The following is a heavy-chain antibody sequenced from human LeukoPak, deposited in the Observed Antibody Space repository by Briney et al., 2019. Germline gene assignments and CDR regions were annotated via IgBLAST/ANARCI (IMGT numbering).Heavy chain of an antibody. Sequence: GGSLRLSCAASGFTVSSNYMSWVRQAPGKGLGWVSVIYSGGSTYYADSVKGRFTISRDNSKNTLYLQVNSLRAEDTAVYYCASRIAAAVTLGAFDIWGQGTMVTVSS. V-gene: IGHV3-66*02. CDR3: ASRIAAAVTLGAFDI. CDR1: GFTVSSNY. CDR2: IYSGGST. J-gene: IGHJ3*02. D-gene: IGHD6-13*01.